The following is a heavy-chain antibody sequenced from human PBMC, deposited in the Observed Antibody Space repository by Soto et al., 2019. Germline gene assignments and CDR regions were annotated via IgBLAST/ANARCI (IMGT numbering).Heavy chain of an antibody. D-gene: IGHD3-10*01. CDR3: EREVQVHTPAFVY. V-gene: IGHV1-69*19. Sequence: QVQLVQSGAEMKKPGSSVKVSCQSSGGTFNTYAMNWVRQAPGQGPEWMGDISPMFGAANYAPKFQGRGTITADESTGTSYMQLSSLTSEDTALYFSEREVQVHTPAFVYWGQGTLVTVSS. CDR1: GGTFNTYA. CDR2: ISPMFGAA. J-gene: IGHJ4*02.